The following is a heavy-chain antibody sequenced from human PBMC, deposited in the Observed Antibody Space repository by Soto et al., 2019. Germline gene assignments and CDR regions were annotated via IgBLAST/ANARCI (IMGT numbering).Heavy chain of an antibody. J-gene: IGHJ4*02. D-gene: IGHD3-22*01. CDR3: AKELPMILLVRLFDD. CDR2: ISAYNGNT. CDR1: GYTFTSYG. V-gene: IGHV1-18*01. Sequence: ASVKVSCKASGYTFTSYGISWVRQAPGQGLEWMGWISAYNGNTNYAQKLQGRVTMTTDTSTSTAYMELRSLRSDDTAVYYCAKELPMILLVRLFDDWGKGTLVIVSS.